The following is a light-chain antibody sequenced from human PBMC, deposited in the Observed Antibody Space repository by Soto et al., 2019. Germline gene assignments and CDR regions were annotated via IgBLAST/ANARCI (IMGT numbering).Light chain of an antibody. CDR3: SSYTTSNTRQIV. Sequence: QSALTQPASVSWSPGQSITISCPGTSSDVGGYNYVSWYQHHPGKAPKLMIYDVSNRPSGVSNRFSGSKSGNTASLTISGLQPEDEADYYCSSYTTSNTRQIVLGTGTKVTVL. CDR2: DVS. CDR1: SSDVGGYNY. V-gene: IGLV2-14*03. J-gene: IGLJ1*01.